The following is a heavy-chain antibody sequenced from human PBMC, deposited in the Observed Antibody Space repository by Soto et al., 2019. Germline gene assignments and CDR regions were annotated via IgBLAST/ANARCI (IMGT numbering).Heavy chain of an antibody. V-gene: IGHV1-2*04. D-gene: IGHD3-16*02. CDR1: GYTFTGYY. Sequence: ASVKVSCKASGYTFTGYYMHWVRQAPGQGLEWMGWINPNSGGTNYAQKFQGWVTMTRDTSISTAYMELSRLRSDDTAVYYCARSKEGSYRYIGYYFHYWGQGTLVTVSS. CDR2: INPNSGGT. CDR3: ARSKEGSYRYIGYYFHY. J-gene: IGHJ4*02.